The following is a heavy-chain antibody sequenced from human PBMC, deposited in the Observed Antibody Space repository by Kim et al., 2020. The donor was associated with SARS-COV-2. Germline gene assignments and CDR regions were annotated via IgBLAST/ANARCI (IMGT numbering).Heavy chain of an antibody. CDR2: ISAYNGNS. J-gene: IGHJ4*02. V-gene: IGHV1-18*01. D-gene: IGHD3-10*01. Sequence: ASVKVSCKASGYTFTSNAITWGRQAPGQGLEWMGWISAYNGNSYYAEKFQGRVTVTTDTSTSTAYLELRNLRSDDTAVYYCARRNWFGELLYYDYWGQGT. CDR3: ARRNWFGELLYYDY. CDR1: GYTFTSNA.